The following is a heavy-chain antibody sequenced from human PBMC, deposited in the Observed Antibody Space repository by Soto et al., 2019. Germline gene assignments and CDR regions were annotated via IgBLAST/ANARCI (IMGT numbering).Heavy chain of an antibody. CDR2: VYYSGST. CDR1: GGSISSGGYY. D-gene: IGHD4-4*01. CDR3: AKTTVGGWFDP. J-gene: IGHJ5*02. V-gene: IGHV4-31*03. Sequence: QVQLQESGPGLVKPSQTLSLTCTVSGGSISSGGYYWSWIRQHPGKGLEWIGYVYYSGSTYHNPSRKSRVTIAVDTSKNQLSLKLSSVTAADTAVYYCAKTTVGGWFDPWGQGTLVTVSS.